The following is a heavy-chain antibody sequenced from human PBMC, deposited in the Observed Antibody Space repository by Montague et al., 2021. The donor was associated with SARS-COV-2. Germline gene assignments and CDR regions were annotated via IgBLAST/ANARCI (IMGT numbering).Heavy chain of an antibody. J-gene: IGHJ3*02. V-gene: IGHV4-31*03. D-gene: IGHD2-21*02. CDR3: ARVLCAGDCDGSGVFDI. CDR2: IYYSGSA. CDR1: GYSIDSGGHF. Sequence: TLSLTCTVSGYSIDSGGHFWSWIRQHPGKGLEWIGFIYYSGSADYNPSLESRVSISVDRSKNQFSLKLSSVTAADTAVYYCARVLCAGDCDGSGVFDIWGQGTMVTVSS.